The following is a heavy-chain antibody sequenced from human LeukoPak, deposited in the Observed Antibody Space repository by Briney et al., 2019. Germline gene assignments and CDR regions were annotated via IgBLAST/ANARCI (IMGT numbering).Heavy chain of an antibody. CDR1: GGSISSSSYY. CDR2: IYYSGST. D-gene: IGHD3-22*01. CDR3: ARDVYYYDSSGYYGAFDI. J-gene: IGHJ3*02. V-gene: IGHV4-39*07. Sequence: SETLSLTCTVSGGSISSSSYYWGWIRQPPGKGLEWIGSIYYSGSTYYNPSLKSRVTISVDTSKNQFSLKLSSVTAADTAVYYCARDVYYYDSSGYYGAFDIWGQGTMVTVSS.